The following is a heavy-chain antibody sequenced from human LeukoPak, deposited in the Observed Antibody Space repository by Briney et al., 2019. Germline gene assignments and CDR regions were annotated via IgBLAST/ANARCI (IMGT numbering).Heavy chain of an antibody. Sequence: PSETLSLTCSVSGGSVRGREYFWGWIRQAPGKGLEWIANIYYSGNTFYNPSLKSRLSIFVESSKNHLSLNFTSVTAADTAVYYCARSNIGEDAFDIWGQGAIVTVSS. D-gene: IGHD2/OR15-2a*01. V-gene: IGHV4-39*02. J-gene: IGHJ3*02. CDR1: GGSVRGREYF. CDR2: IYYSGNT. CDR3: ARSNIGEDAFDI.